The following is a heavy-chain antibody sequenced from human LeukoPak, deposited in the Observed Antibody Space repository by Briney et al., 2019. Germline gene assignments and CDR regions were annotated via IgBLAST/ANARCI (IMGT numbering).Heavy chain of an antibody. D-gene: IGHD5-18*01. CDR1: GFTFGDYA. V-gene: IGHV3-15*01. CDR2: IKSKTDGGTT. Sequence: PGRSLRLSCTASGFTFGDYAMSWVRQAPGKGLEWVGRIKSKTDGGTTDYAAPVKGRFTISRDDSKNALYLQMNSLKTEDTAVYYCYTTAMVDYWGQGTLVTVSS. CDR3: YTTAMVDY. J-gene: IGHJ4*02.